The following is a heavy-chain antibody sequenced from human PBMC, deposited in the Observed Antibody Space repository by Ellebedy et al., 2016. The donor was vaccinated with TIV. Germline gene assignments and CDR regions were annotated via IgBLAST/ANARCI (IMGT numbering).Heavy chain of an antibody. CDR3: ARDDVVVVTAIRDYYYYYGMDV. Sequence: SETLSLTXAVSGGSISSSNWWSWDRQPPGKGLEWIGEIYHNGSTNYNPSLKSRVTISVDKSKNQFSLKLSSVTAADTAVYYCARDDVVVVTAIRDYYYYYGMDVWGQGTTVTVSS. CDR2: IYHNGST. CDR1: GGSISSSNW. D-gene: IGHD2-21*02. V-gene: IGHV4-4*02. J-gene: IGHJ6*02.